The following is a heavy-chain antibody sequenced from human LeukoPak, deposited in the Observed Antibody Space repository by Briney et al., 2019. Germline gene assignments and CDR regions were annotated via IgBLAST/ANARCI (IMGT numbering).Heavy chain of an antibody. CDR2: IYSGGST. CDR3: ARDREPGTSASRFDY. D-gene: IGHD2-8*02. J-gene: IGHJ4*02. V-gene: IGHV3-53*01. CDR1: GLTFSSSW. Sequence: GGSLRLSCAVSGLTFSSSWMDWVRQAPGKGLEWVSVIYSGGSTYYADSVKGRFTISRDNSKNTLYLQMNSLRAEDTAVYYCARDREPGTSASRFDYWGQGTLVTVSS.